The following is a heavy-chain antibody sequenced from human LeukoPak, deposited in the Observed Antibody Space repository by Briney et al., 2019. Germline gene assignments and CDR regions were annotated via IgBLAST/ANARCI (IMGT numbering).Heavy chain of an antibody. Sequence: ASVKVSCKASGYTFTSYAMHWVRQAPGQRLEWMGWINAGNGNTKYSQKFQGRVTITRDTSASTAYMELSSLRSEDTAVYYCTSHQTTIFGVVIRDYWGQGTLVTVSS. CDR3: TSHQTTIFGVVIRDY. J-gene: IGHJ4*02. CDR2: INAGNGNT. D-gene: IGHD3-3*01. CDR1: GYTFTSYA. V-gene: IGHV1-3*01.